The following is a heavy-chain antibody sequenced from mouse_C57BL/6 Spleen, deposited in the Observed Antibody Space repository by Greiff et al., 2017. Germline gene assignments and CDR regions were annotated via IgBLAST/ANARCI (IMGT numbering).Heavy chain of an antibody. D-gene: IGHD2-4*01. CDR2: IDPETGGT. J-gene: IGHJ2*01. CDR1: GYTFTDYE. CDR3: TRSRGNYDYDFDY. V-gene: IGHV1-15*01. Sequence: QVQLQQSGAELVRPGASVTLSCKASGYTFTDYEMHWVKQTPVHGLEWIGVIDPETGGTDYNQKFKGKAILTADKSSSTAYMQLRSLTSEDSAVYYCTRSRGNYDYDFDYWGQGTTLTVSS.